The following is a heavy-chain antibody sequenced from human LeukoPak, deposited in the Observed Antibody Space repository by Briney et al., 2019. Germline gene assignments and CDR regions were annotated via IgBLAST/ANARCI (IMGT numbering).Heavy chain of an antibody. V-gene: IGHV4-34*01. J-gene: IGHJ5*02. Sequence: PSETLSLTCAVYGGSFSGYYWSWIRQPPGKGLEWIGEINHSGSTNYNPSLKSRVTISVDTSKNQFSLKLSSVTAADTAVYYCARGADYDFWSGYSNWFDLWGQGTLVTVSS. D-gene: IGHD3-3*01. CDR3: ARGADYDFWSGYSNWFDL. CDR1: GGSFSGYY. CDR2: INHSGST.